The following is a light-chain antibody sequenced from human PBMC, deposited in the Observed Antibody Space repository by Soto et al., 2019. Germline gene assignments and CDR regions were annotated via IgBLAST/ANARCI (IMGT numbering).Light chain of an antibody. Sequence: ETVLTQSPGTLSLSPGETGTLSCRASQSVTSSYLAWYQQKPDQAPRLLIYGASNRATGIPDRFSGSGSGTDFTLTISRLEPDDFAVYYCQQYGSSLFTFGQGTKLEIK. CDR3: QQYGSSLFT. V-gene: IGKV3-20*01. CDR1: QSVTSSY. J-gene: IGKJ2*01. CDR2: GAS.